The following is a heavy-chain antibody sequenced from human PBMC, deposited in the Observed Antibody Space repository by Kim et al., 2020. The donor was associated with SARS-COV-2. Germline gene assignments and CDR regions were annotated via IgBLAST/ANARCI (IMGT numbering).Heavy chain of an antibody. Sequence: GGSLRLSCSASGFTFSSYVMHWVRQAPGKGLEYVSGINSNGGSTYYADSVKGRFTISRDNSKNTLHLQMSSLRLEDSAVYYCVKWGGGSGAHWGQGTLGTVSS. J-gene: IGHJ4*02. CDR1: GFTFSSYV. V-gene: IGHV3-64D*09. CDR2: INSNGGST. D-gene: IGHD3-10*01. CDR3: VKWGGGSGAH.